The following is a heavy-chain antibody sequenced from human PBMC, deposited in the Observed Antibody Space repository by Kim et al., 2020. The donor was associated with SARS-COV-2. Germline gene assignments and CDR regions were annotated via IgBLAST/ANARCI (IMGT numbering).Heavy chain of an antibody. CDR2: ISAYNGNT. V-gene: IGHV1-18*04. J-gene: IGHJ2*01. D-gene: IGHD6-13*01. Sequence: ASVKVSCKASGYTFTSYGISWVRQAPGQGLEWMGWISAYNGNTNYAQKLQGRVTMTTDTSTSTAYMELRSLRSDDTAVYYCARDQEQQLVIRRVDWYFDLWGRGTLVTVSS. CDR3: ARDQEQQLVIRRVDWYFDL. CDR1: GYTFTSYG.